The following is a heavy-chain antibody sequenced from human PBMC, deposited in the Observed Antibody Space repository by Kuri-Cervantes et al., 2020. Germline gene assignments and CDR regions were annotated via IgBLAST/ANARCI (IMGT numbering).Heavy chain of an antibody. Sequence: SETLSLTCAVYGGSFSGYSWSWIRQSPGKGLEWIGEINHSGSTNYSPSLKSRVAISVDTSKNQFSLKLSSVTAADTAVYYCARGASGSYYPLDYWGQGTLVTVSS. CDR3: ARGASGSYYPLDY. J-gene: IGHJ4*02. D-gene: IGHD1-26*01. CDR2: INHSGST. CDR1: GGSFSGYS. V-gene: IGHV4-34*01.